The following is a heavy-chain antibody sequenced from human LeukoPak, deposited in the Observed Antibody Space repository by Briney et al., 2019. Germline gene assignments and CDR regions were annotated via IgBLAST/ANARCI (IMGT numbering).Heavy chain of an antibody. D-gene: IGHD6-19*01. J-gene: IGHJ6*03. Sequence: GGSLRLSCVASVFNFSNYAMHWVRQAPGKGLEWVALISYDGGEKSYADSVKGRFTISRDNSKNTLSLQMNSLRAEDTALYYCARSATSGWVYYYYNYMDVWGKGTTATVSS. V-gene: IGHV3-30*04. CDR1: VFNFSNYA. CDR3: ARSATSGWVYYYYNYMDV. CDR2: ISYDGGEK.